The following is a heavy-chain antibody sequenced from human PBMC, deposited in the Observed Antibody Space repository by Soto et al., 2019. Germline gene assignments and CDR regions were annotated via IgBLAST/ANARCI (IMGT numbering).Heavy chain of an antibody. Sequence: EVQLLESGGGLVQPGGSLRLSCAASGFTFSNYAMSWVRQAPGKGLEWVAVISGSGGSAYYADSVKGRFTIFRDNSMMYVQMNSLRVDDTAVYYCARAGPYGDYLNYWGQGTLVTVSS. J-gene: IGHJ4*02. D-gene: IGHD4-17*01. CDR1: GFTFSNYA. V-gene: IGHV3-23*01. CDR2: ISGSGGSA. CDR3: ARAGPYGDYLNY.